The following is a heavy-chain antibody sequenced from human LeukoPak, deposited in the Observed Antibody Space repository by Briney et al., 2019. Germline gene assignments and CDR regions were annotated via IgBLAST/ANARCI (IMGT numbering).Heavy chain of an antibody. Sequence: SETLSLTCTVSGGSISSYYWSWIRQPPGKGLEWIGYIYYSGSTNYNPSLKSRVTISVDTSKNQFSLKLSSVTAADTAVYYCARQGQYSSSWYPDWGQGTLVTVSS. CDR2: IYYSGST. CDR3: ARQGQYSSSWYPD. CDR1: GGSISSYY. D-gene: IGHD6-13*01. J-gene: IGHJ4*02. V-gene: IGHV4-59*01.